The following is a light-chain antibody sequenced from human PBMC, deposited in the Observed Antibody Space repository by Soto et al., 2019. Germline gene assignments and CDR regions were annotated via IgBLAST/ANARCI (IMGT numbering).Light chain of an antibody. J-gene: IGKJ5*01. CDR3: QQYSNWPPIT. Sequence: ETVLSQSPGNLPWSQGERATLSCRASQSVSSSDLAWYQQKPGQAPRLLIYGASSRATGIPDRFSGSGSGTDFTLTICRLEPEDFAVYYCQQYSNWPPITIGQGTRLEIK. CDR1: QSVSSSD. V-gene: IGKV3-20*01. CDR2: GAS.